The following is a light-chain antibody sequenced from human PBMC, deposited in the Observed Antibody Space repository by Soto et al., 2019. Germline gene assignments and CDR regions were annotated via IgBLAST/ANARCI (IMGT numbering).Light chain of an antibody. Sequence: DIVITQSPLSLPVTPGEPASISCSSSQSLVHSDGIAYFSWFQQRPGRSPRRLIYKVSNRDSGVPARFSGSGSGTDFALKISRVEAEDVGVYYCMQGTHWPITFGQGTRLEI. CDR3: MQGTHWPIT. CDR1: QSLVHSDGIAY. J-gene: IGKJ5*01. CDR2: KVS. V-gene: IGKV2-30*02.